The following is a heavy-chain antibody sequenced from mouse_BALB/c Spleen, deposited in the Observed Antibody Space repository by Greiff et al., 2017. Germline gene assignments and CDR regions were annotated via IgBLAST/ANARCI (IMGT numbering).Heavy chain of an antibody. Sequence: EVQLVESGGGLVKPGGSLKLSCAASGFAFSSYDMSWVRQTPEKRLEWVAYISSGGGSTYYPDTVKGRFTISRDNAKNTLYLQMSSLKSEDTAMYYCARHEAYYSPAWFAYWGQGTLVTVSA. D-gene: IGHD2-12*01. CDR1: GFAFSSYD. CDR2: ISSGGGST. J-gene: IGHJ3*01. CDR3: ARHEAYYSPAWFAY. V-gene: IGHV5-12-1*01.